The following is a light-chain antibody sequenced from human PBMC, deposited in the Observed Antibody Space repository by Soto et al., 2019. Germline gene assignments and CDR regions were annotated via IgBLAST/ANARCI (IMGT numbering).Light chain of an antibody. CDR2: DAS. Sequence: IVLTQSPGTLSLSPGERATLSCRASQSVTDNYLAWYQHKPGQAPRLLIYDASTRATAIPDRFSGSGSGTDFPLTVTSLEPEDFAVYYCQQYGSSPYAIGQGTKLEIK. CDR1: QSVTDNY. J-gene: IGKJ2*01. CDR3: QQYGSSPYA. V-gene: IGKV3-20*01.